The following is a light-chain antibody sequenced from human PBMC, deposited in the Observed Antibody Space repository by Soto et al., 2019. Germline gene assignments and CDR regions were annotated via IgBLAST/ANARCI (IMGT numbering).Light chain of an antibody. Sequence: QSALTQPASMSGSPGQSINISCTGTDSDVGSYKLVSWYQQFPGKAPRLMMSETSKRFSGTSDRFSGSKSGNTASLTISGLRAEAEADYYCFAYAGRSTWVFGGGTQLTVL. V-gene: IGLV2-23*01. CDR2: ETS. CDR3: FAYAGRSTWV. CDR1: DSDVGSYKL. J-gene: IGLJ3*02.